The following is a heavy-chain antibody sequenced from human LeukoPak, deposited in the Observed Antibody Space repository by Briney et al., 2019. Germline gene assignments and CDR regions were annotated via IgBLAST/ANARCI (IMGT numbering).Heavy chain of an antibody. D-gene: IGHD6-19*01. V-gene: IGHV3-9*01. J-gene: IGHJ5*02. CDR3: AKDRGSSGWPNWFDP. CDR2: ISWNSGSI. CDR1: GFTFDDYA. Sequence: GGSLRLSCAASGFTFDDYAMHWVRHAPGKGLEWVSGISWNSGSIGYADSVKGRFTISRDNAKNSLYLQMNSLRAEDTALYYCAKDRGSSGWPNWFDPWGQGTLVTVSS.